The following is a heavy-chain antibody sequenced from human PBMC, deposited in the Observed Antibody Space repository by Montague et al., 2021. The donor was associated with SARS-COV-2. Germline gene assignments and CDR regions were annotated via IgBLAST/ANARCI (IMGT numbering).Heavy chain of an antibody. J-gene: IGHJ4*02. D-gene: IGHD1-26*01. CDR2: IYYSVSS. CDR3: ARDFWVWLSVDGSSDS. V-gene: IGHV4-39*07. Sequence: SETLSLTCTVSGGSISSSSYYWGWIRQPPGKGLEGNGNIYYSVSSYYNPSLKRRVTISVYTTKNQFSLKLSSVTASDTAVYYCARDFWVWLSVDGSSDSCGQGTVVTVSS. CDR1: GGSISSSSYY.